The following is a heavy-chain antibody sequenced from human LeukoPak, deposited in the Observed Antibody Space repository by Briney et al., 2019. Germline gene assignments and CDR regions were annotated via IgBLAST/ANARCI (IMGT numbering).Heavy chain of an antibody. Sequence: GGSLRLSCAASGFTVSSNFMSWVRQAPGKGLEFVSVLYSGGDTYYADSVKGRFTISRDNSKNILYPQMNSLRADDTAVYYCARDYCSSISCYTRWFDPWGQGTLVTVSS. J-gene: IGHJ5*02. CDR1: GFTVSSNF. CDR3: ARDYCSSISCYTRWFDP. D-gene: IGHD2-2*02. CDR2: LYSGGDT. V-gene: IGHV3-66*02.